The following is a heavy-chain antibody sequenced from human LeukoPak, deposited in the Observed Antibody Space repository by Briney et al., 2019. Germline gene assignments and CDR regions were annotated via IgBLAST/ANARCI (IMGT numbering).Heavy chain of an antibody. D-gene: IGHD3-22*01. CDR2: INPNGGST. CDR1: GYTFTSYY. CDR3: ARVRYYDNGGYSHFEY. Sequence: GASVTVSCKASGYTFTSYYLHWVRQAPGQGLEWMGIINPNGGSTSNAQKFQGRVTMTRDTSTSTVYMELSRLRSEDTAVYYCARVRYYDNGGYSHFEYWGQGTLVTVSS. J-gene: IGHJ4*02. V-gene: IGHV1-46*01.